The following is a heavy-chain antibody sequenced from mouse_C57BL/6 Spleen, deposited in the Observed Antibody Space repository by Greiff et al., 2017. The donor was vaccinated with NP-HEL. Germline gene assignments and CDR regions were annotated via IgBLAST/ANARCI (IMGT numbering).Heavy chain of an antibody. D-gene: IGHD2-4*01. CDR1: GYTFTSYW. Sequence: VQLQQPGAELVRPGSSVKLSCKASGYTFTSYWMHWVKQRPIQGLEWIGNIDPYDSETHYNQKFKDKATLTVDKSSSTAYMQLSSLTSEDSAVYYGARWGVYDYDGDYWGQGTTLTVSS. V-gene: IGHV1-52*01. J-gene: IGHJ2*01. CDR3: ARWGVYDYDGDY. CDR2: IDPYDSET.